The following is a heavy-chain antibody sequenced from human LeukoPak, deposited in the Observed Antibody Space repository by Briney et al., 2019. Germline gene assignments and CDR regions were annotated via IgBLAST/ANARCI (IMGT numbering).Heavy chain of an antibody. J-gene: IGHJ5*02. D-gene: IGHD6-19*01. V-gene: IGHV1-69*05. CDR2: IIPIFGTA. CDR3: ARVAVAGTVNWFDP. Sequence: SVKVSCKASGGTFSSYAISWVRQAPGQGLEWMGRIIPIFGTANYAQKFQGRVTITTDESTSPAYMELSSLRSEDTAVYYCARVAVAGTVNWFDPWGQGTLVTVSS. CDR1: GGTFSSYA.